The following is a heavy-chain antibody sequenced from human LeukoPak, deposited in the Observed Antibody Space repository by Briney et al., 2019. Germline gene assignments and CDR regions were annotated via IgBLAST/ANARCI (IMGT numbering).Heavy chain of an antibody. Sequence: PSETLSLTCTVSGGSISSGGYYWSWIRQHPGKGLEWIGYIYYSGSTYYNPSLKSRVTISVDTSKNQFSLKLSSVTAADTAVYYCASSSYDSSGYFDYWGQGTLVTVSS. CDR2: IYYSGST. D-gene: IGHD3-22*01. CDR1: GGSISSGGYY. CDR3: ASSSYDSSGYFDY. V-gene: IGHV4-31*03. J-gene: IGHJ4*02.